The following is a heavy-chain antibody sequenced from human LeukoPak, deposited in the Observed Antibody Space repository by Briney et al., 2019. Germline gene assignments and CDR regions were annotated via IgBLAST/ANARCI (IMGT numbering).Heavy chain of an antibody. CDR3: ARGIVGATPFDY. Sequence: ESGPTLVKPTQTLTLTCTFSGFSLSTSGVGVGWIRQPPGKALEWLALIYWDDDKRYSPSLKSRLTITKDTSKNQVVLTMTNMDPVDTATYYCARGIVGATPFDYWGQGTLVTVSS. CDR1: GFSLSTSGVG. V-gene: IGHV2-5*02. J-gene: IGHJ4*02. CDR2: IYWDDDK. D-gene: IGHD1-26*01.